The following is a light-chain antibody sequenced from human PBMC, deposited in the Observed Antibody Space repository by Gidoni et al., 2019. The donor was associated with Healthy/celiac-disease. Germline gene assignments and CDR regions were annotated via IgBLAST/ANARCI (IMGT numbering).Light chain of an antibody. V-gene: IGKV4-1*01. CDR2: WAS. CDR3: QQYDSTPLT. CDR1: QSVLYSSNNKNY. J-gene: IGKJ5*01. Sequence: DIVMTQSPDSLAVSLGERATINCKSSQSVLYSSNNKNYLAWYQQKPGQPPKLLIYWASTRESGVPDRFSGSGSGTDFTLTISSLQAEDVAVYYCQQYDSTPLTFXXXTRLEIK.